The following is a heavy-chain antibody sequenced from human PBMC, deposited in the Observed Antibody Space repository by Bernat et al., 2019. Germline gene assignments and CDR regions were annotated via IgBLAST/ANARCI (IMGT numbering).Heavy chain of an antibody. Sequence: QVQLVQSGAEVKKPGASVKVSCKASGYTFTGYYMHWVRQAPGQGLEWMGWINPNSGGTNYAQKFQGRVTMTRDTSINTAYMELSRLRSDDTAVYYCARESEMATTVGWFDPWGQGTLVTVSS. J-gene: IGHJ5*02. CDR2: INPNSGGT. V-gene: IGHV1-2*02. CDR3: ARESEMATTVGWFDP. D-gene: IGHD5-24*01. CDR1: GYTFTGYY.